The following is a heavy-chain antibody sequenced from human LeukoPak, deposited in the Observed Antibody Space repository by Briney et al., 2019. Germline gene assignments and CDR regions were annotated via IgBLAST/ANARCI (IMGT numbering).Heavy chain of an antibody. V-gene: IGHV4-34*01. CDR3: ARWGHFDTSGYFVVDY. J-gene: IGHJ4*02. Sequence: SETLSLTCAVYGGSFSGYYWSWIRQPPGKGLEWIGEINHSGSTNYNPSLKSRVTISVDTSKNQFSLKLSSVTAADTAVYYCARWGHFDTSGYFVVDYWGQGTLVTVSS. CDR1: GGSFSGYY. CDR2: INHSGST. D-gene: IGHD3-22*01.